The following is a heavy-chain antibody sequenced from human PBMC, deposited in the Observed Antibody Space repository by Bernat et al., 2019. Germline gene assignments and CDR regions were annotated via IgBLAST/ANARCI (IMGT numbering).Heavy chain of an antibody. D-gene: IGHD2-2*01. CDR3: AKDRRWDGYCSSTSCTVDY. CDR1: GFTFSSYA. J-gene: IGHJ4*02. V-gene: IGHV3-23*01. Sequence: EVQLLESGGGLVQPGGSLRLSCAASGFTFSSYAMSWVRQAPGKGLEWVSAISGSGGSTYYADSVKGRFTISRDNSKNTLYLQRNSLRAEDTAVYYCAKDRRWDGYCSSTSCTVDYWGQGTLVTVSS. CDR2: ISGSGGST.